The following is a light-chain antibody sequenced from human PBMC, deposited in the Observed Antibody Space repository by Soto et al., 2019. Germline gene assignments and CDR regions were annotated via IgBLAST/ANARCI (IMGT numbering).Light chain of an antibody. Sequence: DIQMTQSPSSLSASVGDRVTITCQASQDISTYLNWYQQKPGKAPKLLIYDASNLETGVPSRFSGSGSGTDFTFTISSLQPEDFATYYCQQSYSTWTFGQGTKVDNK. CDR3: QQSYSTWT. J-gene: IGKJ1*01. V-gene: IGKV1-33*01. CDR2: DAS. CDR1: QDISTY.